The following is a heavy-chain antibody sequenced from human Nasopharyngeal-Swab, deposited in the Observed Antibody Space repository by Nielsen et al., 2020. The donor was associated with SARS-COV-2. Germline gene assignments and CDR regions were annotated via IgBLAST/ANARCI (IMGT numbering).Heavy chain of an antibody. CDR2: MNPKSGNT. J-gene: IGHJ6*02. CDR1: GYTFTSYD. V-gene: IGHV1-8*01. Sequence: ASVKVSCNAAGYTFTSYDIKWVRQATGKGLEWMGWMNPKSGNTGYAQKFKGRDTMTRNTSTSTAYMERSRLRSEDTAVYYCARAMYVWGQGTTVTVSS. CDR3: ARAMYV.